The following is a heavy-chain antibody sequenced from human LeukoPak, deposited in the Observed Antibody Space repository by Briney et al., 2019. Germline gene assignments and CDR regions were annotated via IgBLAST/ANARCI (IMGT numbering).Heavy chain of an antibody. CDR2: IYGGGST. V-gene: IGHV3-66*02. J-gene: IGHJ4*02. CDR3: ARPTSGWSALDY. D-gene: IGHD6-19*01. Sequence: GGSLRLSCAASGFTVSSNYMSWVRQAPGKGLEWVSVIYGGGSTYYADSVRGRFTISRDNSKNTLYLQMNSLRTEDTAVYYCARPTSGWSALDYWAREPWSPSPQ. CDR1: GFTVSSNY.